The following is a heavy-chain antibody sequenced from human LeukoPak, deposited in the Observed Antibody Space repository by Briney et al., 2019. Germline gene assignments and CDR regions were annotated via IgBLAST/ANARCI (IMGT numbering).Heavy chain of an antibody. CDR1: GFTFSSYA. J-gene: IGHJ4*02. V-gene: IGHV3-23*01. CDR2: ISGSGGST. CDR3: TRDLASGGGY. Sequence: GGSLRLSCAASGFTFSSYAMSWVRQAPGKGLEWVSAISGSGGSTYYADSVKGRFTIFRDNAKNSLYLQMNSLRAEDTAVYSCTRDLASGGGYWGQGTLVTVSS. D-gene: IGHD6-19*01.